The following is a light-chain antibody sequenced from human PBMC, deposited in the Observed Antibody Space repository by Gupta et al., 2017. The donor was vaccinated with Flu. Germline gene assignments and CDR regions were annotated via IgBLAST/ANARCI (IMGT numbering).Light chain of an antibody. Sequence: EIVLTQSPGTLSLSPGERATLSCRASQTISSNYLAWYQQKPGQAPSLLIYGASSRAAGIPDRFSGSGSGTEFTLTISRLEPDEFAVYYCQRYGTSPLTFGGGTKVEI. V-gene: IGKV3-20*01. CDR3: QRYGTSPLT. CDR2: GAS. CDR1: QTISSNY. J-gene: IGKJ4*01.